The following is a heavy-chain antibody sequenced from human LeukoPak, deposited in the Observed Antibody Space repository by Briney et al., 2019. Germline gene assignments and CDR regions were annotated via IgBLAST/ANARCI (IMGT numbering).Heavy chain of an antibody. J-gene: IGHJ4*02. V-gene: IGHV4-34*01. D-gene: IGHD3-10*01. Sequence: SETLSLTCAVYGGSFSGYYWSWIRQPPGKGLEWIGEINHSGSTNYNPSLKSRVTISVDTSKNQFSLKLSSVTAADTAVYYCAGDYGSGKEYFDYWGQGTLVTVSS. CDR2: INHSGST. CDR3: AGDYGSGKEYFDY. CDR1: GGSFSGYY.